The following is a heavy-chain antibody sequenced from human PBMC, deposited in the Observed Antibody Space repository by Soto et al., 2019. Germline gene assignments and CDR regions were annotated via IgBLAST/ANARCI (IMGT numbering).Heavy chain of an antibody. V-gene: IGHV3-33*01. CDR2: IWHDGSNE. CDR3: AGDVGRSTGNYGMDV. Sequence: QVQLVESGGGVVQPGRSLRLSCAASGFTFSSYGMHWVRQAPGKGLEWVAIIWHDGSNEYYADSVKGRFTISRDNSKNTLYLQMNSLRAEDTAVYYCAGDVGRSTGNYGMDVWGQGTTVTVSS. J-gene: IGHJ6*02. CDR1: GFTFSSYG. D-gene: IGHD2-2*01.